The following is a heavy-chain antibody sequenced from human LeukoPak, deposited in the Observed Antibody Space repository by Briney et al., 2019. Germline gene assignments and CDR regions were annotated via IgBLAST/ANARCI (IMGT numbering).Heavy chain of an antibody. D-gene: IGHD6-13*01. CDR2: ISYIGTT. CDR1: GDSISSRTSDF. CDR3: ARDVVAAVGSFDY. V-gene: IGHV4-39*07. J-gene: IGHJ4*02. Sequence: PSETLSLTCTVSGDSISSRTSDFWGWIRQSPGKGLEWIAEISYIGTTFYNPSLESRVSISLDTSKNQFFLKLSSVTAADTAVYYCARDVVAAVGSFDYWGQGILVTVSS.